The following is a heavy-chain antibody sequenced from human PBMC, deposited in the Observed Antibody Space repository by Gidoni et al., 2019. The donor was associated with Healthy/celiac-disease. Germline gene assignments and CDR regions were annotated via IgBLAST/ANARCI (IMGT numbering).Heavy chain of an antibody. V-gene: IGHV1-69*01. J-gene: IGHJ4*02. CDR3: ATPDGYYDSSGYYFLDY. CDR1: GGTFRSYA. D-gene: IGHD3-22*01. Sequence: QAQLVQSGAEVKQPGPSVKVSCKASGGTFRSYASSGVRQAPGQGLEWMGGIIPIFGTANYAQKFQGRVTITADESTSTAYMELSSLRSEDTAVYYCATPDGYYDSSGYYFLDYWGQGTLVTVSS. CDR2: IIPIFGTA.